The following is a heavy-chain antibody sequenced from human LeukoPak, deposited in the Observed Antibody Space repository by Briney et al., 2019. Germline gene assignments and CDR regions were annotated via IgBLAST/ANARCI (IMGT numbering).Heavy chain of an antibody. D-gene: IGHD2-2*01. J-gene: IGHJ6*02. CDR3: ARERVRQSGMDV. V-gene: IGHV1-2*06. CDR1: GYTFTGYY. Sequence: ASVKVSCKASGYTFTGYYMHWVRQAPGQGLEWMGRINPNSGGTNYAQKFQGRVTMTRDTSISTAYMELTRLRSDDTAVYYCARERVRQSGMDVWGQGTTVTVSS. CDR2: INPNSGGT.